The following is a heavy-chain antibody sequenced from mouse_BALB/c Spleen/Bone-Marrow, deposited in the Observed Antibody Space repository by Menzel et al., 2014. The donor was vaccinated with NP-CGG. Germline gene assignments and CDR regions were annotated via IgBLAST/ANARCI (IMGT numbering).Heavy chain of an antibody. CDR2: IHYSGST. D-gene: IGHD2-4*01. Sequence: EVQLQESGPDLVKPSQSLSLTCTVTGYSITSGYNWHWIRQFPGNKLEWMGYIHYSGSTDYNPSLKSRISITRDTSKNQFFLQLISVTTGDTATYYCARDYDYPWFAYWGQGTLVTVSA. V-gene: IGHV3-1*02. CDR3: ARDYDYPWFAY. J-gene: IGHJ3*01. CDR1: GYSITSGYN.